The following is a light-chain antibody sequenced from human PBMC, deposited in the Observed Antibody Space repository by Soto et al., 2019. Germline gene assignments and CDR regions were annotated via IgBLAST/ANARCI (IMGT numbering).Light chain of an antibody. CDR1: QSVSSN. CDR2: DAS. Sequence: EIVMTQSPATLSVSPGERATLSCRASQSVSSNLAWYQQKPGQAPRLLIYDASNRATGIPARFSGSGSGTDFTLTISSPEPEDFAVFYCQQRSNWPHTFGQGTKVDIK. J-gene: IGKJ1*01. CDR3: QQRSNWPHT. V-gene: IGKV3-11*01.